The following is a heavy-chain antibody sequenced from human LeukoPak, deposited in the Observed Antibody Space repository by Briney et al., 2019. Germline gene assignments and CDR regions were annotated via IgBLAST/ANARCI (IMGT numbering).Heavy chain of an antibody. CDR2: IHYGGTT. CDR1: GGSIGSGYY. V-gene: IGHV4-39*01. Sequence: SETLSLTCTVSGGSIGSGYYWAWIRQPPGKGLEWIGSIHYGGTTHYNPSLQSRVTISVDTSKNQFSLKLSSVTAADTAVYYCARVSIDYSNHFDYWGQGTLVTVSS. CDR3: ARVSIDYSNHFDY. J-gene: IGHJ4*02. D-gene: IGHD4-11*01.